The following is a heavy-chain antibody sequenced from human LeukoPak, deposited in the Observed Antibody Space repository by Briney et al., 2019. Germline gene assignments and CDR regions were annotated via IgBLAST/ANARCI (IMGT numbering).Heavy chain of an antibody. CDR3: ANGYCSGGSCYYYYMDV. CDR1: GFSFSSYA. D-gene: IGHD2-15*01. V-gene: IGHV3-23*01. J-gene: IGHJ6*03. CDR2: ISGSGGYT. Sequence: GGSLRLSCAASGFSFSSYAMSWVRQAPGKGLEWVSAISGSGGYTYYADSVKGRFTISRDNSKNTLYLQMNSLRAEDTAAYYCANGYCSGGSCYYYYMDVWGKGTTVTVSS.